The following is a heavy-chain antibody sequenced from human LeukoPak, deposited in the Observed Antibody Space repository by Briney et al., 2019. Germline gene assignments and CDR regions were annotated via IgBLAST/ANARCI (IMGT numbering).Heavy chain of an antibody. CDR2: INPSGGST. J-gene: IGHJ6*03. Sequence: ASVKVSCKASGYTFTSYYMHWVRQAPGQGLEWMGIINPSGGSTSYAQKFQGRVTMTRDMSTSTAYMELSSLRSEDTAVYYRARTQPGFWSGLYYYYYMDVWGKGTTVTVSS. V-gene: IGHV1-46*01. CDR3: ARTQPGFWSGLYYYYYMDV. CDR1: GYTFTSYY. D-gene: IGHD3-3*01.